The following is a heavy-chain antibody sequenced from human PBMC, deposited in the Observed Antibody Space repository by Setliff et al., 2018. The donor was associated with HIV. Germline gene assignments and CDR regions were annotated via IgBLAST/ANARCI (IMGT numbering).Heavy chain of an antibody. CDR3: AKRGYVSAWYDEPVQFYQHMDV. J-gene: IGHJ6*03. V-gene: IGHV3-23*01. CDR2: ISAGGGST. Sequence: GGSLRLSCAASGFTFSTNAMNWVRQAPGKGLEWVSGISAGGGSTYYADSVKGRFTISRDNAKNTLYMQMNNLRAEDTAVYYCAKRGYVSAWYDEPVQFYQHMDVWGKGTTVTVSS. D-gene: IGHD6-19*01. CDR1: GFTFSTNA.